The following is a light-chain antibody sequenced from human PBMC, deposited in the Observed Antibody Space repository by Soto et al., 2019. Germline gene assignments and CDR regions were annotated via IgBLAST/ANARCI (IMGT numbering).Light chain of an antibody. Sequence: IQRTQSPSSLSASVGDRVTITCRASTGIRTDLSWYQQKPGKVPKVLIYAATSLHSGVPSRFSGSGSGTDFTLTISSLQPEDFATYYCLQDYNYPWTFGQGTKVDIK. CDR1: TGIRTD. CDR3: LQDYNYPWT. V-gene: IGKV1-6*01. J-gene: IGKJ1*01. CDR2: AAT.